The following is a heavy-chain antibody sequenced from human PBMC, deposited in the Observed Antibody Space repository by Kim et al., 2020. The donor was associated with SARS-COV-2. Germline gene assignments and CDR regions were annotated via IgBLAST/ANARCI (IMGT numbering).Heavy chain of an antibody. CDR3: ARKMVVPGVRAFEY. J-gene: IGHJ4*02. V-gene: IGHV3-23*01. CDR1: GFTFSSDA. CDR2: SGTGGAT. Sequence: GGSLRLSCAASGFTFSSDAMSWVRQAPGKGLEWVSISGTGGATYYADSVEGRFTISRDNSKNTLYLQMNSLRAEDTAIYYCARKMVVPGVRAFEYWGQGTLVTVSS. D-gene: IGHD2-15*01.